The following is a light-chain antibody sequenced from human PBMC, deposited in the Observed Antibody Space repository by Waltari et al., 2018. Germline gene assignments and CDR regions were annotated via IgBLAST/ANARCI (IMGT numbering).Light chain of an antibody. CDR3: QQEYSTPRELT. CDR1: QSVLYSSNNKNY. CDR2: WDS. V-gene: IGKV4-1*01. Sequence: DIVMTQSPDSLAVSLGERATINCKSSQSVLYSSNNKNYLAWYQQKPGQPPKQLIYWDSTRESGGPARVGGSGSGTEFTLTISSRQAEDVAVDYCQQEYSTPRELTFGGGTKVEIK. J-gene: IGKJ4*01.